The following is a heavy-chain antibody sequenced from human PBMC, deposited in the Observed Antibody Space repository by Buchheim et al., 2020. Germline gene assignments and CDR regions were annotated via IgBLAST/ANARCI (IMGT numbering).Heavy chain of an antibody. CDR1: GGSFRGYY. D-gene: IGHD2-21*02. J-gene: IGHJ6*03. CDR2: IIHSGRT. CDR3: ARGDCCCDPTPCYYYYYRDV. V-gene: IGHV4-34*01. Sequence: QVQLQQWGAGLLKPSATLSLTCAVYGGSFRGYYWSWIRQPPGQGLEWIGEIIHSGRTNYNPSPKSRVTISVDTSKNQFSLQLSSVTAADTAVYYCARGDCCCDPTPCYYYYYRDVWGKGTT.